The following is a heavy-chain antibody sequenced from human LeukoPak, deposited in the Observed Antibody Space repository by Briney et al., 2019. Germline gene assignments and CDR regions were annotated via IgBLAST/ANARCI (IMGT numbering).Heavy chain of an antibody. D-gene: IGHD6-13*01. CDR1: GYTFTSYY. CDR2: INPSGGST. CDR3: AREVIAAAGGVDY. J-gene: IGHJ4*02. V-gene: IGHV1-46*01. Sequence: ASVKVSCKASGYTFTSYYMHWVRQAPGQGVEWMGIINPSGGSTSYAQKFQGRVTMTRDMSTSTVYMELSSLRSEDTAVYYCAREVIAAAGGVDYWGQGTLVTVSS.